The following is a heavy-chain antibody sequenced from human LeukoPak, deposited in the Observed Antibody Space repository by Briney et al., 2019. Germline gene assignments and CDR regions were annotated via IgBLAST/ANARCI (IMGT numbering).Heavy chain of an antibody. Sequence: GGSLRLSCAASGFTFSSYSMNWVRQAPGKGLEWVSYITSSSSSTYYADSVKGRFTISRENAKNSLCLQMNSLRAEDTAVYYCARVRGGYYMDVWGKGTTVTVSS. D-gene: IGHD3-10*01. CDR2: ITSSSSST. CDR3: ARVRGGYYMDV. V-gene: IGHV3-48*01. J-gene: IGHJ6*03. CDR1: GFTFSSYS.